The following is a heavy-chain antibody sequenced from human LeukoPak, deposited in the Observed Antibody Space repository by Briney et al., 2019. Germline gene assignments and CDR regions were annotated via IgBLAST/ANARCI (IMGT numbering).Heavy chain of an antibody. J-gene: IGHJ4*02. D-gene: IGHD6-19*01. CDR3: AKDHPDYSSGPLGY. Sequence: PGGSLRLSCAASGFTFSSYAMSWVRQAPGKGLEWVSAISGSGGSTYYADSVKGRFTISRDNSKNTLYLQMNSLRAEGTAVYYCAKDHPDYSSGPLGYWGQGTLVTVSS. CDR2: ISGSGGST. CDR1: GFTFSSYA. V-gene: IGHV3-23*01.